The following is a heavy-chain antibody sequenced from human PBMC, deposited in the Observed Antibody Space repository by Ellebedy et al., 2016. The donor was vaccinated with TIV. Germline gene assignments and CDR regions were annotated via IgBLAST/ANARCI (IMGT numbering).Heavy chain of an antibody. CDR2: ISYSGDLM. D-gene: IGHD6-13*01. V-gene: IGHV3-11*01. J-gene: IGHJ4*02. CDR1: GFTVSSNY. CDR3: ARLGVIAAAGASDY. Sequence: GESLKISCAASGFTVSSNYMSWVRQAPGKGLEWVSYISYSGDLMYYADSVKGRFTTSRDNAENSLYLQMNSLRAEDTAVYYCARLGVIAAAGASDYWGQGTLVIVSS.